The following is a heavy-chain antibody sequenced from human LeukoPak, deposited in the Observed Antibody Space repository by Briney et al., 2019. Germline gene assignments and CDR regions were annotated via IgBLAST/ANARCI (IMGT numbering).Heavy chain of an antibody. J-gene: IGHJ3*02. CDR2: ISSSSTI. Sequence: GGSLRLSCAASGFTFSSYSMNWVRQAPGKGLEWVSYISSSSTIYYADSVKGRFTISRDNAKNSLYLQMNSLRAEDTAVYYCARQKGAFDIWGQGTMVTISS. CDR1: GFTFSSYS. CDR3: ARQKGAFDI. V-gene: IGHV3-48*04.